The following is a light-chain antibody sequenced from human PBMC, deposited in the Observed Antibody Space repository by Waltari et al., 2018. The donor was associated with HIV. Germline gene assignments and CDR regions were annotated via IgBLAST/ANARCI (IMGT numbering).Light chain of an antibody. CDR1: SSDIGYFNV. CDR2: EVT. J-gene: IGLJ2*01. CDR3: SSYSGTNTFL. Sequence: QSALTQPASVSGSPGQSITISCTGTSSDIGYFNVVSWYQHRPDKAPKVLISEVTIRSSGVSNRFSGSKSGNTASLTISGLRAEDEAVYHCSSYSGTNTFLFGGGTKVTVL. V-gene: IGLV2-23*02.